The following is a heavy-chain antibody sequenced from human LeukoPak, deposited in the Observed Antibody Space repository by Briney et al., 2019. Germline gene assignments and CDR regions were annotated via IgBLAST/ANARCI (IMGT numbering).Heavy chain of an antibody. J-gene: IGHJ1*01. CDR3: AKAHEQYCSSASCYGGYFLH. D-gene: IGHD2-2*01. CDR1: GFTFSSYA. Sequence: GGSLRFSCAASGFTFSSYALSWVRQAPGKGLERVSSISGSGGSTYYADSVKGRFTISRDNSKNTLYLQMNSLRAEDTAVYFCAKAHEQYCSSASCYGGYFLHWGQGTLVTVSS. CDR2: ISGSGGST. V-gene: IGHV3-23*01.